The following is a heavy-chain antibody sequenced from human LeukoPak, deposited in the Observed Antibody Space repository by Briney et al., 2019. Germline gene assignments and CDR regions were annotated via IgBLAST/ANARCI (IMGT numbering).Heavy chain of an antibody. D-gene: IGHD4-17*01. CDR3: AREGYGSPDY. V-gene: IGHV7-4-1*01. J-gene: IGHJ4*02. Sequence: GASVKVSCKASGYTFTSYAMNWVGQAPGQGREWMGWINTNTGNPTYAQGFTGRFVFSLDTSVSTAYLQICSLTAEDTAVYYCAREGYGSPDYWGQGPLVTVSS. CDR2: INTNTGNP. CDR1: GYTFTSYA.